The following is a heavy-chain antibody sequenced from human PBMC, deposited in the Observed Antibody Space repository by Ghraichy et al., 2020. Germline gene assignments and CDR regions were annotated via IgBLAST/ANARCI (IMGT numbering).Heavy chain of an antibody. Sequence: LSLTCAASGFTFSSYAMHWVRQAPGKGLEWVAVISYDGSNKYYADSVKGRFTISRDNSKNTLYLQMNSLRAEDTAVYYCARDSSSSWYDLTYFDYWGQGTLVTVSS. CDR3: ARDSSSSWYDLTYFDY. D-gene: IGHD6-13*01. V-gene: IGHV3-30*04. CDR2: ISYDGSNK. CDR1: GFTFSSYA. J-gene: IGHJ4*02.